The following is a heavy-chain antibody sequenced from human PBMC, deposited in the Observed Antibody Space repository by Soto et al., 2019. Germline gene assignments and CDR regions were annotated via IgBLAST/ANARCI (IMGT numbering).Heavy chain of an antibody. CDR1: GFTFSSYA. D-gene: IGHD2-2*01. Sequence: GGSLRLSCAASGFTFSSYAMSWVRQAPGKGLEWVSAISGSGGSTYYADSVKGRFTISRDNSKNTLYLQMNSLRAEDTAVYYCAKVMWDIVVVPAANDYWGQGTLVTVSS. J-gene: IGHJ4*02. V-gene: IGHV3-23*01. CDR2: ISGSGGST. CDR3: AKVMWDIVVVPAANDY.